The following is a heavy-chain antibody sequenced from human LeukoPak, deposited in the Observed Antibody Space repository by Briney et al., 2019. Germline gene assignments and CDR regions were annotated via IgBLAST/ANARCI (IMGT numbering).Heavy chain of an antibody. CDR1: GGSINSHY. D-gene: IGHD6-13*01. Sequence: KTSETLSLTCTVSGGSINSHYWSWIRQPPGKGLEWIGYIYYSGSTKYNPSLKSRVTISVDTSTNQFSLRLNSVTAADTAVYYCARFDQQLVEGAIAYYDYYYMDVWGKGTTVTVSS. CDR2: IYYSGST. J-gene: IGHJ6*03. CDR3: ARFDQQLVEGAIAYYDYYYMDV. V-gene: IGHV4-59*11.